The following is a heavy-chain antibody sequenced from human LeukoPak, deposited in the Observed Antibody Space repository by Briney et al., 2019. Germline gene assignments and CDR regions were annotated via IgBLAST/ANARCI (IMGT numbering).Heavy chain of an antibody. CDR2: ISSSGSTI. J-gene: IGHJ6*03. CDR1: GFTFSSYE. CDR3: ARAWSRRDYYYYMDV. V-gene: IGHV3-48*03. D-gene: IGHD3-3*01. Sequence: GGSLRLSCAASGFTFSSYEMHWVRQAPGKGLEWVSYISSSGSTIYYADSVKGRFTISRDNAKNSLYLQMNSLRAEDTAVYYCARAWSRRDYYYYMDVWGKGTTVTVSS.